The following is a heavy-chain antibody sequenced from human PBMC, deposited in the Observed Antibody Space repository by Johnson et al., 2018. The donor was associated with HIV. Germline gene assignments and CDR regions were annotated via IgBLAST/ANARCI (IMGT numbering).Heavy chain of an antibody. CDR2: IGTAGDT. CDR1: GFTFSSYD. J-gene: IGHJ3*02. CDR3: AREDWVGAFDI. Sequence: VQLVESGGGLVQPGGSLRLSCAASGFTFSSYDMHWVRQATGKGLEWVSSIGTAGDTYYPGSVKGRFTISRENAKNSLYLQMNSRRAGDTAGYYCAREDWVGAFDIWGQGTMVSVSS. D-gene: IGHD3/OR15-3a*01. V-gene: IGHV3-13*01.